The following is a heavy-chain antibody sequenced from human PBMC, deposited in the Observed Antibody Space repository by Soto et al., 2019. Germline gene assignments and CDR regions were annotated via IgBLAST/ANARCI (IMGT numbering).Heavy chain of an antibody. V-gene: IGHV1-58*01. CDR3: AADRPAYSSSWYVEYYGMDV. J-gene: IGHJ6*02. Sequence: VSYEGCSFCFPTPAVKWVREARGQRLEGIGWIVVGSGNTNYAQKFQERVTITRDMSTSTAYMELSSLRSEDTAVYYCAADRPAYSSSWYVEYYGMDVWGQGTTVTVSS. D-gene: IGHD6-13*01. CDR1: SFCFPTPA. CDR2: IVVGSGNT.